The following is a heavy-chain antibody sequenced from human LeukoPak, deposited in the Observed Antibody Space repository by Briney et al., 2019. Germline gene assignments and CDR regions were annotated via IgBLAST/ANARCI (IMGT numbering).Heavy chain of an antibody. CDR1: GYTFINYG. Sequence: ASVKVSCKAFGYTFINYGITWVRQAPGQGLEWVGWINPDNGNTNYAQRLQGRVTMTTDTSTRTAYMALRSLRSDDTAVYYCARGAGGVISDNAFDIWGQGTMVTVSS. D-gene: IGHD2-21*01. J-gene: IGHJ3*02. V-gene: IGHV1-18*01. CDR3: ARGAGGVISDNAFDI. CDR2: INPDNGNT.